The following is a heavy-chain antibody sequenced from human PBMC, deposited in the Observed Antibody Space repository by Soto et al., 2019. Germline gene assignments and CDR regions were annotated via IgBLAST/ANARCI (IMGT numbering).Heavy chain of an antibody. Sequence: ASETLSLTCTVSGGPFSGYYLAWIRQPPRKGLEWIGEISHSGSTNYNPSLKTRVTISADTSKNQFSLKLSSVTAADTAVYYCARGRISGGRNDVSDIWGQGTMVTVSS. D-gene: IGHD2-15*01. V-gene: IGHV4-34*01. J-gene: IGHJ3*02. CDR3: ARGRISGGRNDVSDI. CDR2: ISHSGST. CDR1: GGPFSGYY.